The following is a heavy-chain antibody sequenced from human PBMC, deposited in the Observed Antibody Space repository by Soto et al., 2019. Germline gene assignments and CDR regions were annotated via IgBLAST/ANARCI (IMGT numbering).Heavy chain of an antibody. CDR3: ATPPGRQELLLRALSFDY. CDR2: FDPEDGET. V-gene: IGHV1-24*01. CDR1: GYTLTKLS. D-gene: IGHD2-15*01. Sequence: GASVRVSCKVSGYTLTKLSMHWVRQAPGKGLEWMGGFDPEDGETIFAQNFQGRVAVTEDTSTDTAYMELKCLRSDGTAVYYCATPPGRQELLLRALSFDYWGQGTLVTVSS. J-gene: IGHJ4*02.